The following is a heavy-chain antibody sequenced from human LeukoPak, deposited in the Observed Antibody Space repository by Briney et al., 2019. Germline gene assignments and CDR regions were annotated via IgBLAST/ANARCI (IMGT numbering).Heavy chain of an antibody. J-gene: IGHJ4*02. V-gene: IGHV1-69*13. D-gene: IGHD3-22*01. CDR3: ARVIEDSSERAYYFDY. Sequence: SVKVSCKASGGTFSSYAISWVRQAPGQGLEWMGGIIPIFGTANYAQKFQGRVTITADESTSTAYMEPSSLRSEDTAVYYCARVIEDSSERAYYFDYWGQGTLVTVSS. CDR1: GGTFSSYA. CDR2: IIPIFGTA.